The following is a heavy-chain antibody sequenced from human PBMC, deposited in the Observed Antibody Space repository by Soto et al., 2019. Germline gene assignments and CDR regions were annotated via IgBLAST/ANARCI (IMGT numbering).Heavy chain of an antibody. CDR3: ARDGTLGDPGPNWFDP. CDR2: INPSGGST. J-gene: IGHJ5*02. Sequence: GASVKVSCKASGYTFTSYYMHWVRQAPGQGLEWMGIINPSGGSTSYAQKFQGRVTMTRDTSTSTVYMELSSLRSEDTAVYYCARDGTLGDPGPNWFDPWGQGTLVTVSS. V-gene: IGHV1-46*01. CDR1: GYTFTSYY. D-gene: IGHD3-16*01.